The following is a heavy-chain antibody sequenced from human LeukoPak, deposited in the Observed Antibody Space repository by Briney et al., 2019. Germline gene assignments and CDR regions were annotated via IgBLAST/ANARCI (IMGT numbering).Heavy chain of an antibody. D-gene: IGHD3-10*01. CDR1: GYTLTELS. Sequence: ASVKVSCKVSGYTLTELSMHWVRQAHGKGLEWMGGFGPEGGEAIYAQKFQGRVTLTEDTSADTTYMELSSLRSDDTAVYYCARGHYYGSGSYYAFDIWGQGTMVTVSS. CDR3: ARGHYYGSGSYYAFDI. J-gene: IGHJ3*02. CDR2: FGPEGGEA. V-gene: IGHV1-24*01.